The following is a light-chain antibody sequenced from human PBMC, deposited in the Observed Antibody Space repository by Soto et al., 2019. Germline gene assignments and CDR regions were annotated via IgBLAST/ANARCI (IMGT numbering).Light chain of an antibody. CDR2: EVS. Sequence: QSALTQPAYVSGSPGQSITISCTGTSSDVGGYNYVSWYQHNPGNAPKLMLYEVSNRPAGVSNRFSGSKSGNTASLTISWFQAEDEADYYCSSYTSRSIEDVLCTGTKLTAL. CDR3: SSYTSRSIEDV. V-gene: IGLV2-14*01. J-gene: IGLJ1*01. CDR1: SSDVGGYNY.